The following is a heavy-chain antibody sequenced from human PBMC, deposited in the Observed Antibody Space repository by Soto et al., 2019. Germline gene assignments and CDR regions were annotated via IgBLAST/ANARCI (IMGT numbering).Heavy chain of an antibody. D-gene: IGHD3-10*01. CDR3: ARRRFGEFCMDY. Sequence: ASVKVSCKASGYTFTSYGISWVRQSPGQGLEWMGWISAYNGNTNYAQKLQGRVTMTTDTSTSTAYMELRSLRSDDTAVYYCARRRFGEFCMDYWGQGTLVTVSS. CDR2: ISAYNGNT. J-gene: IGHJ4*02. V-gene: IGHV1-18*04. CDR1: GYTFTSYG.